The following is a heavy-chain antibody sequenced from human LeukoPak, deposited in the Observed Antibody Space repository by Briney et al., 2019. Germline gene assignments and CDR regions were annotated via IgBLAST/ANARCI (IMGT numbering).Heavy chain of an antibody. J-gene: IGHJ4*02. Sequence: SETLSLTCTVSGGSISSYYWSWIRQPPGKGLEWIGYIYYSGSTNYNPSLKSRVTTSVDTSKNQFSLKLSSVTAADTAVYYCARGEYSSSSPDYWGQGTLVTVSS. CDR3: ARGEYSSSSPDY. V-gene: IGHV4-59*01. CDR1: GGSISSYY. CDR2: IYYSGST. D-gene: IGHD6-6*01.